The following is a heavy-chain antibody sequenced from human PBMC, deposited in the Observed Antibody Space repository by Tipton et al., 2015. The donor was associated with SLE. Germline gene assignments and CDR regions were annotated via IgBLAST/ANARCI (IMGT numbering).Heavy chain of an antibody. CDR3: AGTPWLVRFEY. Sequence: TLSLTCTVSGGSFSGTSHYWGWIRQSPGKGLEWLGSISYSGTTYYNPSLKSRVTISVDTSKNQISLKLRSVTATDTAVYYCAGTPWLVRFEYWGQGTLVNVSP. CDR2: ISYSGTT. V-gene: IGHV4-39*01. J-gene: IGHJ4*02. D-gene: IGHD6-19*01. CDR1: GGSFSGTSHY.